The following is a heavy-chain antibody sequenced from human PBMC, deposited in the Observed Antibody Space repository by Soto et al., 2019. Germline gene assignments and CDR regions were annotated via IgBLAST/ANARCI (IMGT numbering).Heavy chain of an antibody. Sequence: QVQLVQSGAEEKKPGASVKVSCKASGYTFTSYAMHWVRQAPGQRLEWMDRINAGNGNTKYSQKVQGRVTITRDTSARTAYMGLRSLSSEDTAVYYCARDLGYALPDYWGQGTLVTVSS. V-gene: IGHV1-3*05. CDR2: INAGNGNT. CDR1: GYTFTSYA. J-gene: IGHJ4*02. D-gene: IGHD2-15*01. CDR3: ARDLGYALPDY.